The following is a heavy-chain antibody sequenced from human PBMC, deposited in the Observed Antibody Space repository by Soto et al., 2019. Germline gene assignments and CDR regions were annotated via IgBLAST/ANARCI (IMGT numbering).Heavy chain of an antibody. CDR2: IYHSGST. CDR3: ARDKDYSSDI. Sequence: SETLSLTCTVSGGSINSADYYWSWIRQPPGKGLEWIGYIYHSGSTFYNPSLKSRVAISEERSKNQFYLKLRSATAADKAVYYCARDKDYSSDIWGQGTMVT. J-gene: IGHJ3*02. CDR1: GGSINSADYY. V-gene: IGHV4-30-4*01. D-gene: IGHD6-13*01.